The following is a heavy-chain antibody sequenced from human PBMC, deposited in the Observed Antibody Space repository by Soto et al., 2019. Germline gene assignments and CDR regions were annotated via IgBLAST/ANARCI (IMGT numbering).Heavy chain of an antibody. CDR3: TRALGLRFQYYMDV. D-gene: IGHD4-17*01. CDR1: GFTFGDYA. J-gene: IGHJ6*03. CDR2: IRSKAYGGTT. V-gene: IGHV3-49*03. Sequence: PGGSLRLSCTASGFTFGDYAMSWFRQAPGKGLEWVGFIRSKAYGGTTEYATSVKGRFTISRDDSKSIAYLQMNSLKTEDTAVYYCTRALGLRFQYYMDVWGKGTTVTVSS.